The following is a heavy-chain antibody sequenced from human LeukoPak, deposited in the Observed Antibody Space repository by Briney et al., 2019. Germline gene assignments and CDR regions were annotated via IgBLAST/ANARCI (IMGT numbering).Heavy chain of an antibody. CDR2: IYNSGST. Sequence: PSETLSLTCTVSGGSISSYYWSWIRQPAGKGLEWIGRIYNSGSTNYNPSLKSRVTMSVDTSKNQFSPKLSSVTAADTAVYYCARHFDWLGLWHNAFDIWGQGTMVTVSS. D-gene: IGHD3-9*01. J-gene: IGHJ3*02. CDR1: GGSISSYY. CDR3: ARHFDWLGLWHNAFDI. V-gene: IGHV4-4*07.